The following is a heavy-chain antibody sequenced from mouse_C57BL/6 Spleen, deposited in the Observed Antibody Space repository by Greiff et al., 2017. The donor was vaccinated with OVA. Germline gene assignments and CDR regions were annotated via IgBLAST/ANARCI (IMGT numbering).Heavy chain of an antibody. Sequence: QVQLQQPGAELVRPGSSVKLSCKASGYTFTSYWMHWVKQRPIQGLEWIGNIDPSDSETHYNQKFKDKATLTVDKSSSTAYMQLSSLTSEDSAVYYCARYYGSGYMAWFAYWGQGTLVTVSA. J-gene: IGHJ3*01. CDR3: ARYYGSGYMAWFAY. D-gene: IGHD1-1*01. CDR1: GYTFTSYW. V-gene: IGHV1-52*01. CDR2: IDPSDSET.